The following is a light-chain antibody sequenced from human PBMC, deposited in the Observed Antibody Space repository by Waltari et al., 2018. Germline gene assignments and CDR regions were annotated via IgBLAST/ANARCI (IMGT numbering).Light chain of an antibody. Sequence: EIVLTQSPATLSLSPGERATLSCRASQSVNYFLAWFQQKPGQAPRLLIYDASNRATGIPARFSGSGSGTDFTLTISILEPEDFAVYYCQQRTNWPLTFGGGTKVEIK. CDR3: QQRTNWPLT. CDR2: DAS. J-gene: IGKJ4*01. V-gene: IGKV3-11*01. CDR1: QSVNYF.